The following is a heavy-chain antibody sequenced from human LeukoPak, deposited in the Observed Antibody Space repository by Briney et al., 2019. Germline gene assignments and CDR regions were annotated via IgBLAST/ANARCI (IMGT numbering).Heavy chain of an antibody. V-gene: IGHV4-61*02. CDR2: IYTSGDT. CDR1: GGSISSGSYY. J-gene: IGHJ5*02. D-gene: IGHD3-10*01. CDR3: VRGPYGSGISNWFDP. Sequence: PSETLSLTCTVSGGSISSGSYYWSWIRQPAGKGLEWIGRIYTSGDTNYNPSLQSRVTVSVDTSKNQFSLRLTSVSAADTAVYYCVRGPYGSGISNWFDPWGQGTQVIVSS.